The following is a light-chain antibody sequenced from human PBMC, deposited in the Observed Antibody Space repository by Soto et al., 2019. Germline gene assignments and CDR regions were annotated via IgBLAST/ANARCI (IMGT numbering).Light chain of an antibody. V-gene: IGKV3-20*01. CDR3: QQYGTSPLT. CDR1: QSVSSN. J-gene: IGKJ4*01. CDR2: GTS. Sequence: EIGMTQSPATLSVSPGERATLSCRASQSVSSNLAWYQQKPGQAPRLLIHGTSTRAPGIPDRFSGSGSGTDFTLTISRLEPEDFAMYHCQQYGTSPLTFGGGTKVDIK.